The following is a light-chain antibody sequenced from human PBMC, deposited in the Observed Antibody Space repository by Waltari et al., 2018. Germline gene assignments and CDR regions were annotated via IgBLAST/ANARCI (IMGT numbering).Light chain of an antibody. Sequence: DIQMTQSPSTLSASVGDRVIITCRASQRISSWLAWYQQKPGKAPELLIYQASSLKSGVPSRFSGSGAGTEFTLTISSLQPDDFATYFCHQYNTYSTFGQGTKVEIK. CDR1: QRISSW. CDR2: QAS. J-gene: IGKJ1*01. V-gene: IGKV1-5*03. CDR3: HQYNTYST.